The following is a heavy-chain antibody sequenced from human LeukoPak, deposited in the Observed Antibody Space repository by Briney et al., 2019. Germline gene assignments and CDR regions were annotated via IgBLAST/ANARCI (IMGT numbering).Heavy chain of an antibody. J-gene: IGHJ4*02. CDR2: ISGSGGST. CDR3: AKDLDCSSTSCYPDY. CDR1: GFTFSSYA. V-gene: IGHV3-23*01. D-gene: IGHD2-2*01. Sequence: PGGSLRLSCAASGFTFSSYAMSWVRQAPGKGLEWVSAISGSGGSTYYADSVKGRFTVSRDNSKNTLYLQMNSLRAEDTAVYYCAKDLDCSSTSCYPDYWGQGTLVTVSS.